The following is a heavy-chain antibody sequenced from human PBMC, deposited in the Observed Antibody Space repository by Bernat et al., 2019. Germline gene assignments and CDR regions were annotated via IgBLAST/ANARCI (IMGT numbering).Heavy chain of an antibody. Sequence: QVQLVQSGAEVKKPGASVKVSCKASGYTFTGYYMHWVRQAPGQGLEWMGWINPNSGGTNYAQKFQGWVPIARDTSISTAYMELSRLRSDDTAVYCCARDLGYCSGGSCSDGMDVWGRGTTVTVSS. CDR2: INPNSGGT. CDR1: GYTFTGYY. V-gene: IGHV1-2*04. J-gene: IGHJ6*02. CDR3: ARDLGYCSGGSCSDGMDV. D-gene: IGHD2-15*01.